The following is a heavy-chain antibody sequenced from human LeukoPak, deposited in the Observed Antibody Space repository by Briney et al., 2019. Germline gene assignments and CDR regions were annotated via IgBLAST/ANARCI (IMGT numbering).Heavy chain of an antibody. D-gene: IGHD4-17*01. V-gene: IGHV3-21*04. J-gene: IGHJ2*01. CDR2: ISSSSSYI. Sequence: GGSLRLSCAASGFTFSSYSMNWVRQAPGKGLEWVSSISSSSSYIYYADSVKGRFTISRDNAKNSLYLQMNSLRAEDTALYYCAKSYGTMYWYFDLWGRGTLVTVSS. CDR1: GFTFSSYS. CDR3: AKSYGTMYWYFDL.